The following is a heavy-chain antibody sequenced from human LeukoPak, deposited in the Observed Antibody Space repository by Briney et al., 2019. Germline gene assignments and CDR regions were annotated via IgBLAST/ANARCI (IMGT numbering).Heavy chain of an antibody. V-gene: IGHV3-53*01. CDR1: GFTVSTNF. Sequence: PGGSLRLSCAASGFTVSTNFMTWVRQSPGKGLEWVSLIYSGGNTYYPASVKGRFTISRDNSKNTVYLQMNSLRAEDTAVYYCARPIAAAWFDPWGQGTLVTVSS. CDR2: IYSGGNT. CDR3: ARPIAAAWFDP. D-gene: IGHD6-13*01. J-gene: IGHJ5*02.